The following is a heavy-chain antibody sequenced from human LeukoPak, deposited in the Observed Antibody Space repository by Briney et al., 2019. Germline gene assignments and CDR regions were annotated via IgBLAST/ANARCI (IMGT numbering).Heavy chain of an antibody. V-gene: IGHV1-3*01. CDR3: ARAYRYCSSTSCYSFDY. CDR1: GYTFTSYA. D-gene: IGHD2-2*01. J-gene: IGHJ4*02. Sequence: GASVKGSCTASGYTFTSYAMHWVRQAPGQRREWMGWINAVNGNTKYSQKFQGRVTITRDTSASTAYMELSSLSSEDTAVYYCARAYRYCSSTSCYSFDYWGQGTLVTVSS. CDR2: INAVNGNT.